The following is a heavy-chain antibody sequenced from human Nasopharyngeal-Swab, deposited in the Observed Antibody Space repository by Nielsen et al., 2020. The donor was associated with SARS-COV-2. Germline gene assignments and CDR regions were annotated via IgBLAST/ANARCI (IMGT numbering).Heavy chain of an antibody. Sequence: SDTLSLTFTVPGSPIISYYWTWTRQSPGKGLEWIGYIYYSGSTDYNPSLKGRVTISVDTSKNQFSLKLNSVTAADTAVYYCARRETIVGSFDYWGQGTLVTVSS. CDR2: IYYSGST. CDR1: GSPIISYY. CDR3: ARRETIVGSFDY. J-gene: IGHJ4*02. D-gene: IGHD1-26*01. V-gene: IGHV4-59*08.